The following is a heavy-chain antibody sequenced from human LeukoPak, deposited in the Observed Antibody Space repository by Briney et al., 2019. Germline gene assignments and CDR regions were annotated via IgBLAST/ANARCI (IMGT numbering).Heavy chain of an antibody. J-gene: IGHJ6*02. CDR2: IYPGDSDT. D-gene: IGHD2-2*01. CDR1: GYSFTSYW. V-gene: IGHV5-51*01. CDR3: ARLGGYCGSTSCRYNGYYYYAMDV. Sequence: GESLKISCKGSGYSFTSYWIGWVRQTPGKGLEWMGIIYPGDSDTRYSPSFQGQVTISADKSISTAYLQWSSLKASDTAMYYCARLGGYCGSTSCRYNGYYYYAMDVWGQGTTVTVSS.